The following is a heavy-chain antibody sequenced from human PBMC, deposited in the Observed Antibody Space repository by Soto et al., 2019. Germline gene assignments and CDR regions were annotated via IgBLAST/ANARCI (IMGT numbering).Heavy chain of an antibody. J-gene: IGHJ6*02. CDR2: INPNSGGT. Sequence: GASVKVSCKASGYTFTGYYMHWVRQAPGQGLEWMGWINPNSGGTNYAQKFQGWVTMTRDTPISTAYMELSRLRSDDTAVYYCARGAQFHSSSWYYYGMDVWGQGTTVTVSS. D-gene: IGHD6-13*01. CDR3: ARGAQFHSSSWYYYGMDV. CDR1: GYTFTGYY. V-gene: IGHV1-2*04.